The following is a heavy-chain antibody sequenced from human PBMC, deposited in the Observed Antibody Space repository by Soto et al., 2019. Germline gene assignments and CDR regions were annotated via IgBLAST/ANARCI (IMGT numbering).Heavy chain of an antibody. CDR3: AQPYGWFEP. V-gene: IGHV3-30*03. D-gene: IGHD4-17*01. CDR1: GFTFSGYG. Sequence: GGSLRLSCAASGFTFSGYGMQWVRQAPGKGLEWVAVISNDGRNKYYADSVKGRFTISRDNSKNTLYLQMNSLRGEDTAVYYCAQPYGWFEPWGQGPLVTVSS. CDR2: ISNDGRNK. J-gene: IGHJ5*02.